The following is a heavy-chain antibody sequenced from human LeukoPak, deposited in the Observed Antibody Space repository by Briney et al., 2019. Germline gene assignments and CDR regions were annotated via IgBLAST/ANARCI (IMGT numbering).Heavy chain of an antibody. Sequence: ASVKVSCKVSGYTLTELSMHWVRQAPGKGLEWMGGFDPEDGETIYAQKFQGRVTMTEDTSTDTAYMELSSLRSEDTAVYYCARAGPPFTMVRGVIIANRWNWLDPWGQGTLVTVSS. CDR2: FDPEDGET. CDR1: GYTLTELS. V-gene: IGHV1-24*01. D-gene: IGHD3-10*01. J-gene: IGHJ5*02. CDR3: ARAGPPFTMVRGVIIANRWNWLDP.